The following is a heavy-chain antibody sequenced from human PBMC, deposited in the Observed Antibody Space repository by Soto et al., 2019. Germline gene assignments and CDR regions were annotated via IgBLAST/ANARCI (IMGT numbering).Heavy chain of an antibody. D-gene: IGHD5-12*01. Sequence: EVQLLESGGGLVQPGGSLRLSCAASGFTFSSYVMSWVRQAPGKGLEWVSAVSTSGGSTFYAGSVKGRFAISRDNSKNTLYLQMNSLRAEDTAVYYCAKKAGYSGYDPFHYWGQGTLVTVSS. J-gene: IGHJ4*02. CDR2: VSTSGGST. CDR3: AKKAGYSGYDPFHY. CDR1: GFTFSSYV. V-gene: IGHV3-23*01.